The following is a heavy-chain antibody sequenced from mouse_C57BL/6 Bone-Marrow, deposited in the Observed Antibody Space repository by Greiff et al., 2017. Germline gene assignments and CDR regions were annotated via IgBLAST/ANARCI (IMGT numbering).Heavy chain of an antibody. CDR3: ARIPPFIATVVGGDY. CDR2: IYPRSGNT. J-gene: IGHJ2*01. V-gene: IGHV1-81*01. Sequence: VQLQQSGAELARPGASVKLSCKASGYTFTSYGISWVKQRTGQGLEWIGEIYPRSGNTYYNEKFKGKATLTADKSSSTAYMELRSLTSEDSAVYFGARIPPFIATVVGGDYWGQGTTLTVSS. D-gene: IGHD1-1*02. CDR1: GYTFTSYG.